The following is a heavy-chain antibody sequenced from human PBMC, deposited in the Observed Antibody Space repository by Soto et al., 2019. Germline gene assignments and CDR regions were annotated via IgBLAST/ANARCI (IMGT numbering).Heavy chain of an antibody. CDR2: IIPLFGTS. Sequence: SVALNCKASGGAISTYGVSWVQQAHGQGLEWMGGIIPLFGTSIYAQKFQGRVTITAVESSSTAYMELSSLRSEDTAVYYCATEITGTPKDYYGMDVWGQGTTVTVSS. J-gene: IGHJ6*02. CDR1: GGAISTYG. V-gene: IGHV1-69*13. CDR3: ATEITGTPKDYYGMDV. D-gene: IGHD1-20*01.